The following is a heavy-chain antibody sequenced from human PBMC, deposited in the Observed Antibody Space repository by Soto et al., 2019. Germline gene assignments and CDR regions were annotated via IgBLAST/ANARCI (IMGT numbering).Heavy chain of an antibody. CDR3: AKDTALGYCSSTSCLSHY. CDR1: GFTFSSYA. Sequence: EVQLLESGGGLVQPGGSLRLSCAASGFTFSSYAMSWVRQAPGKGLEWVSAISGSGGSTYYADSVKGRFTISRDNSKNTLYLQMNSLRAEDTAVYYCAKDTALGYCSSTSCLSHYWGQGTLVTVSS. D-gene: IGHD2-2*01. J-gene: IGHJ4*02. V-gene: IGHV3-23*01. CDR2: ISGSGGST.